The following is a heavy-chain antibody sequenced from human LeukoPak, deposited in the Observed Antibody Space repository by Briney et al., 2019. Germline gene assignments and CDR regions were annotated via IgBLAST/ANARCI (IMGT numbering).Heavy chain of an antibody. J-gene: IGHJ6*03. CDR3: ARVNSYVYSYGYYYYYYMDV. CDR2: IRSKANSYAT. V-gene: IGHV3-73*01. CDR1: GFTFSGSA. Sequence: PGGSLRLSCAASGFTFSGSAMHWVRQASGKGLEWVGRIRSKANSYATAYAASVKGRFTISRGDSKNTAYLQMNSLKTEDTAVYYCARVNSYVYSYGYYYYYYMDVWGKGTTVTVSS. D-gene: IGHD5-18*01.